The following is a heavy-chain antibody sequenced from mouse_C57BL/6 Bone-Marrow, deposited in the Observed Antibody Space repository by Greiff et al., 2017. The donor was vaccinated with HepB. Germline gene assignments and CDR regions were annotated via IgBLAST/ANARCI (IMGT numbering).Heavy chain of an antibody. V-gene: IGHV5-4*03. Sequence: EVKLVESGGGLVKPGGSLKLSCAASGFTFSSYAMSWVRQTPEKRLEWVATISDGGSYTDYTDNVKGRFTIARDNAKNNLYLHMSHLKSEDTAMYYCARYSALDYWGQGTTLTVSS. D-gene: IGHD6-1*01. CDR2: ISDGGSYT. CDR1: GFTFSSYA. CDR3: ARYSALDY. J-gene: IGHJ2*01.